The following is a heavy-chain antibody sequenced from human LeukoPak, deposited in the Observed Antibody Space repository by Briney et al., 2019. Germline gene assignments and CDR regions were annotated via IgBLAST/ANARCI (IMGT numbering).Heavy chain of an antibody. CDR2: ISSSSSYI. Sequence: GGSLRLSCAASGFTFSSYSMNWVRQAPGKGLEWVSSISSSSSYIYYADSVKGRFTISRDSAKNSLYLQMNSLRAEDTAVYYCARDRGSGSYYGTWFDPWGQGTLVTVSS. J-gene: IGHJ5*02. V-gene: IGHV3-21*01. CDR1: GFTFSSYS. D-gene: IGHD1-26*01. CDR3: ARDRGSGSYYGTWFDP.